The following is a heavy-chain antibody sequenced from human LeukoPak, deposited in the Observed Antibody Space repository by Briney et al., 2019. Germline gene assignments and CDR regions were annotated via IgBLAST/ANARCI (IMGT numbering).Heavy chain of an antibody. CDR1: GYTFTAYF. Sequence: GASVKVSCKASGYTFTAYFIHWVRQAPGQGLEWMGWIKPDSGAINYAQKFQGRVTMTRDTSISTAYMELRSLRSDDTAVYYCARVGFGDIVVVVAATVDAFDIWGQGTMVTVSS. V-gene: IGHV1-2*02. CDR3: ARVGFGDIVVVVAATVDAFDI. CDR2: IKPDSGAI. J-gene: IGHJ3*02. D-gene: IGHD2-15*01.